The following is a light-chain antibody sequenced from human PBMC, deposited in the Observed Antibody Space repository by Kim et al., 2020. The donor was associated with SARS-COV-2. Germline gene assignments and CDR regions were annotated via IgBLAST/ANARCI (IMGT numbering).Light chain of an antibody. J-gene: IGLJ3*02. CDR2: EVS. CDR3: SSCGGNNNWV. CDR1: SSDIGGYNH. V-gene: IGLV2-8*01. Sequence: GQSVTISCTGTSSDIGGYNHVSWYQQHPGKAPKLMIYEVSKWPSGVPDRFSGSKSGNTASMTVSGLQADDEANYYCSSCGGNNNWVFGGGTQLTVL.